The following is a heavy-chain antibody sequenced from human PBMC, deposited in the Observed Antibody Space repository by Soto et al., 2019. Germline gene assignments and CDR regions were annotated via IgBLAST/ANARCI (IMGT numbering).Heavy chain of an antibody. CDR1: GCSINSYG. J-gene: IGHJ4*02. CDR2: VYSSGTT. CDR3: ARDIGSYAYGEGY. D-gene: IGHD3-10*01. Sequence: SESLSLTCRVSGCSINSYGWSWIRQPAGKGLEWIGRVYSSGTTDYNPSLNSRATLSVETSKNQFSLKLSSVTAADTAVYYCARDIGSYAYGEGYWGQGIQVTVSS. V-gene: IGHV4-4*07.